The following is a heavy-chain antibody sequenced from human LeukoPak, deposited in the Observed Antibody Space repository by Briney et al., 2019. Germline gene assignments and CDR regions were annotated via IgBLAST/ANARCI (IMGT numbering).Heavy chain of an antibody. CDR1: GFTFSSYS. CDR2: IYSGGST. Sequence: GGSLRLSCAASGFTFSSYSMSWVRQAPGKGLEWVSVIYSGGSTYYADSVKGRFTISRHNSKNTLYLQMNSLRAEDTAVYYCARDRCPTCNWFDPWGQGTLVTVSS. J-gene: IGHJ5*02. V-gene: IGHV3-53*04. CDR3: ARDRCPTCNWFDP.